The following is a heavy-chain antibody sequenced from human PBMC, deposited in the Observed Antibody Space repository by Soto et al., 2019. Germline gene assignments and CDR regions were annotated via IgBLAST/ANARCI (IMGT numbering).Heavy chain of an antibody. V-gene: IGHV4-4*02. CDR2: IYHSGST. CDR3: ARRGLTRGGWFDP. Sequence: QVQLQESGPGLVKPSGTLSLTCAVSSGSISSSNWWSWVRQPPGKGLEWIGEIYHSGSTNYNPSLMSGVTISVEKSKNQFSLKLSSVTAADTAVYYCARRGLTRGGWFDPWGQGTLVTVSS. CDR1: SGSISSSNW. J-gene: IGHJ5*02. D-gene: IGHD3-9*01.